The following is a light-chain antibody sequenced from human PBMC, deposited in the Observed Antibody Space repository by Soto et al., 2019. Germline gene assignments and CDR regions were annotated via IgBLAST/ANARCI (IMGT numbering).Light chain of an antibody. CDR1: QSVSSN. J-gene: IGKJ1*01. CDR2: GAS. CDR3: QHYNNWPRT. Sequence: EIVMTQSPATLSVYPGERATLSCRASQSVSSNLAWYQQKPGQAPRLLIYGASTRATGIPARFSGSGSGTEFTLTISSLQSEDFAVYYCQHYNNWPRTFGQGTKVEMK. V-gene: IGKV3-15*01.